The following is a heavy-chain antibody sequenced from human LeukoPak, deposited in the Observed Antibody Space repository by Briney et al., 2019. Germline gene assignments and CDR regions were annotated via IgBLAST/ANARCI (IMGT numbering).Heavy chain of an antibody. Sequence: GGSLRLSCAASGFTFSSYAMHWVRQAPGKGLEWVAVISYDGSNKYYADSVKGRFTISRDNSKNTLYLQMNSLRAEDTAVYYCAWLWELWYAFDIWGQGTMATVSS. CDR2: ISYDGSNK. CDR1: GFTFSSYA. D-gene: IGHD1-26*01. V-gene: IGHV3-30-3*01. CDR3: AWLWELWYAFDI. J-gene: IGHJ3*02.